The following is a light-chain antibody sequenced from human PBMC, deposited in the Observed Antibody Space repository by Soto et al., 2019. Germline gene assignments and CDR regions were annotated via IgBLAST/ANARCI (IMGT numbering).Light chain of an antibody. CDR2: GNS. Sequence: QAVVTQPPSVSGAPGQRVTISCTGSSSNIGAGYDVHWYQQLPGTAPKLLIYGNSNRPSGVPDRFSGSKSGTSASLAITGLQAEDEADYYCSSYAVNNKVVFGGGTKLTVL. CDR3: SSYAVNNKVV. CDR1: SSNIGAGYD. J-gene: IGLJ2*01. V-gene: IGLV1-40*01.